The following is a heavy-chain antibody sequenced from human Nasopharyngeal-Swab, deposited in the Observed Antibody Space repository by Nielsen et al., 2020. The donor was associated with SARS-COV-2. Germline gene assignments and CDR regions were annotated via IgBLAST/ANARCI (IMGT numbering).Heavy chain of an antibody. Sequence: ASVKVSCKASGYTFTSYGISWVRQAPGQGLEWMGWISGYNGNTDYAEKLQGRVTVTTDTSTSTAYMELRSLRSDDTAVYYCARTTMSWFDPWGQGTLVTVSS. CDR1: GYTFTSYG. CDR3: ARTTMSWFDP. CDR2: ISGYNGNT. D-gene: IGHD3-10*02. J-gene: IGHJ5*02. V-gene: IGHV1-18*01.